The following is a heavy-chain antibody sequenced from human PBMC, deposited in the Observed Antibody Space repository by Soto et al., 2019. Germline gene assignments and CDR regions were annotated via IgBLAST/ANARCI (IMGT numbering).Heavy chain of an antibody. CDR1: GFTFSDYT. CDR3: ARESDRGYFSDL. J-gene: IGHJ4*02. Sequence: GGSLRLSCVGSGFTFSDYTMNWVRQAPGKGLEWVSCISSSSIYISYADSVRGRFSISRDNAKNSLYLTINGLRTEDTAVYYCARESDRGYFSDLWGQGALVTVSS. D-gene: IGHD3-22*01. V-gene: IGHV3-21*06. CDR2: ISSSSIYI.